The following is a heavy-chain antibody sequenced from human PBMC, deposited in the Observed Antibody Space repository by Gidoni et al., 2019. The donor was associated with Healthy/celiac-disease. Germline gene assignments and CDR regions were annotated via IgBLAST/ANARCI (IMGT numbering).Heavy chain of an antibody. D-gene: IGHD1-1*01. CDR1: GGTFSSYA. Sequence: QVQLVQSGAAVKKPGSSVKVHFKASGGTFSSYAISWVRQATGQGLAWMVGIIPIFGKANYAQKFQGRVTITADESTGTAYMELRSLRSEDTAVYYCAREDCWTGNESGDWFDPWGQGTLVTVSS. J-gene: IGHJ5*02. CDR2: IIPIFGKA. V-gene: IGHV1-69*01. CDR3: AREDCWTGNESGDWFDP.